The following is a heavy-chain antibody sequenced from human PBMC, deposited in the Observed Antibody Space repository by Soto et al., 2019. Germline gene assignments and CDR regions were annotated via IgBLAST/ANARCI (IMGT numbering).Heavy chain of an antibody. D-gene: IGHD6-19*01. V-gene: IGHV4-39*01. CDR3: ASIGIAVAGGGY. CDR1: GGSISSSSYY. J-gene: IGHJ4*02. Sequence: SSETLSLTCTVSGGSISSSSYYWGWIRQPPGKGLEWIGSIYYSGSTYYNPSLKSRVTISVDTSKNQFSLKLSSVTAADTAVYYCASIGIAVAGGGYWGQGTLVTVSS. CDR2: IYYSGST.